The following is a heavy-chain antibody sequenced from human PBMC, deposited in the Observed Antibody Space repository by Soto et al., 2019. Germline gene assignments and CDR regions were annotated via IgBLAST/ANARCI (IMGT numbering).Heavy chain of an antibody. CDR3: AREWYYGSGSITTVYYYYYGMDV. V-gene: IGHV1-69*01. J-gene: IGHJ6*02. D-gene: IGHD3-10*01. CDR1: GGTFSSYA. CDR2: IIPIFGTA. Sequence: QVQLVQSGAEVKKPGSSVKVSCKASGGTFSSYAISWVRQAPGQGLEWMGGIIPIFGTANYAQKFQGRVTITADESTSTAYMELSSLRSEDTAVYYCAREWYYGSGSITTVYYYYYGMDVWGQGTTVTASS.